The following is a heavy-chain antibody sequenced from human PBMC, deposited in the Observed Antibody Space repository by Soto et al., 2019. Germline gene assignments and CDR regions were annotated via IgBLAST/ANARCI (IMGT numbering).Heavy chain of an antibody. J-gene: IGHJ6*02. CDR1: GGTFSSYA. CDR3: AREVAYYYGMDV. Sequence: SVKVSCKASGGTFSSYAISWVRQAPGQGLECMGGIIPIFGTANYAQKFQGRVTITADESTSTAYMELSSLRSEDTAVYYCAREVAYYYGMDVWGQGTTVTVSS. D-gene: IGHD5-12*01. V-gene: IGHV1-69*13. CDR2: IIPIFGTA.